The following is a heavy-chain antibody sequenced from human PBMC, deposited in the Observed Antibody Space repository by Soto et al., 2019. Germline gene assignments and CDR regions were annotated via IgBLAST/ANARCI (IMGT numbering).Heavy chain of an antibody. CDR2: ISAYNGNT. J-gene: IGHJ4*02. V-gene: IGHV1-18*01. D-gene: IGHD6-13*01. Sequence: QVQLVQSGAEVKKPGASVKVSCKASGYTFTSYGISWVRQAPGQGLEWMGWISAYNGNTNYAQKLQGRVTMTTDTSTSTAYMELRSLRSDDTAVYYCASSIQYIISWPTAPGSSSRNFDYWGQGTLVTVSS. CDR3: ASSIQYIISWPTAPGSSSRNFDY. CDR1: GYTFTSYG.